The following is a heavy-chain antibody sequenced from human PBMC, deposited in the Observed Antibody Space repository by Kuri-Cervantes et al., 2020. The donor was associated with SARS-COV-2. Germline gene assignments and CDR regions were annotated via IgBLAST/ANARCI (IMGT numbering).Heavy chain of an antibody. J-gene: IGHJ5*02. V-gene: IGHV3-23*01. CDR3: AKRSDSADDFWSGYYTGNWFDP. CDR2: ISGSGGST. Sequence: ETLSLTCAASGFTFSSYAMSWVRQAPGKGLEWVSAISGSGGSTYYADSVKGRFTISRDNSKNTLYLQMNSLRAEDTAVYYCAKRSDSADDFWSGYYTGNWFDPWGQGTLVTVSS. CDR1: GFTFSSYA. D-gene: IGHD3-3*01.